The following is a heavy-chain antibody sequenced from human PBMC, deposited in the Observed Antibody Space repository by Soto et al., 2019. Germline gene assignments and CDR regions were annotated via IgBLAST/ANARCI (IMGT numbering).Heavy chain of an antibody. CDR2: ISAYDGKT. V-gene: IGHV1-18*01. CDR3: ARDPHEFWTSYWFDP. CDR1: GYTFNTYG. Sequence: ASVKVSCKTSGYTFNTYGINWVRQAPGQGLELIGWISAYDGKTTYVEKFQGRVTLTTDTSTSTAYMELRSLRSDDTAIYYCARDPHEFWTSYWFDPWGQGTPVTVSS. J-gene: IGHJ5*02. D-gene: IGHD3-3*01.